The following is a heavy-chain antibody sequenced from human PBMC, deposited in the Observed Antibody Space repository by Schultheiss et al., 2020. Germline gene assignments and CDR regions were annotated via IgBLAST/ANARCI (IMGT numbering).Heavy chain of an antibody. Sequence: GGSLRLSCAASGFTFSDYYMSWIRQAPGKGLEWVAVISYDGSNKYYADSVKGRFTISRDNSKNTLYLQMNSLRAEDTAVYYCAKDDYVWGSYRSAYYYYGMDVWGQGTTVTVSS. D-gene: IGHD3-16*02. CDR3: AKDDYVWGSYRSAYYYYGMDV. CDR1: GFTFSDYY. V-gene: IGHV3-30*18. J-gene: IGHJ6*02. CDR2: ISYDGSNK.